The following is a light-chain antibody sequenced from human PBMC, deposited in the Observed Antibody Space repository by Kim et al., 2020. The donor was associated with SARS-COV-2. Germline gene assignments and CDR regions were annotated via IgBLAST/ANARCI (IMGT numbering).Light chain of an antibody. CDR2: RDS. V-gene: IGLV3-9*01. Sequence: YELTQPLSVSVALGQTARMTCGGDNIEKRNVHWYQQRPGQAPILVIYRDSKRPSGIPERVSGSNSGNTATLTISRVQAGDAADYYCQVWDGRAVVFGGG. CDR3: QVWDGRAVV. J-gene: IGLJ2*01. CDR1: NIEKRN.